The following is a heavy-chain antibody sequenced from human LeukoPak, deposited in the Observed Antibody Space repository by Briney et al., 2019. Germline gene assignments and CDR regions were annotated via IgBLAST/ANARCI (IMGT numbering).Heavy chain of an antibody. CDR3: AKAVARERSPDY. CDR2: ISGSGGST. J-gene: IGHJ4*02. D-gene: IGHD5-12*01. V-gene: IGHV3-23*01. Sequence: ETLSLTCTVSGYSISSGYYWGWVRQAPGKGLEWVSAISGSGGSTYYADSVKGRFTISRDNSKNTLYLQMNSLRAEDTAVYYCAKAVARERSPDYWGQGTLVTVSS. CDR1: GYSISSGYY.